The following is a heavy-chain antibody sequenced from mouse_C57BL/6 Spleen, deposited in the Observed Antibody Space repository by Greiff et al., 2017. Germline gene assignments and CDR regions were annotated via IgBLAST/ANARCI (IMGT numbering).Heavy chain of an antibody. D-gene: IGHD1-1*01. CDR1: GYAFTNYL. Sequence: QVQLQQSGAELVRPGTSVKVSCKASGYAFTNYLIEWVKQRPGQGLEWIGVINPGSGGTNYNEKFKGKATLTADKSSSTAYMQLSSLTSEDSAVYFCAREGSSYWYFEVWGTGTTVTVSS. V-gene: IGHV1-54*01. CDR2: INPGSGGT. J-gene: IGHJ1*03. CDR3: AREGSSYWYFEV.